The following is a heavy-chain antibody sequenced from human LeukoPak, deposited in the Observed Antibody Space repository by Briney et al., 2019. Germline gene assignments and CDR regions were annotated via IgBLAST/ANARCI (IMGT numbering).Heavy chain of an antibody. J-gene: IGHJ4*02. CDR3: AIFFGYTTFDY. V-gene: IGHV1-8*03. D-gene: IGHD5-24*01. Sequence: ASVKVSCKASGYTFTSYDINWVRQATGHGLEWMGWMNPNSGNTGYAQKFQGRVTITRNTSISTAYMELSSLRSEDTAVYYCAIFFGYTTFDYWGQGTLVTVSS. CDR1: GYTFTSYD. CDR2: MNPNSGNT.